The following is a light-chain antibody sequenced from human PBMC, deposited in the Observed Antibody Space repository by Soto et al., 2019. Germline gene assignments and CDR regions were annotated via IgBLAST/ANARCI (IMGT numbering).Light chain of an antibody. V-gene: IGLV2-14*03. J-gene: IGLJ2*01. CDR2: DVS. CDR3: SSFRISSSLVL. CDR1: SSDVGDDNY. Sequence: QSALTQPASVSGSPGQSITISCTGTSSDVGDDNYVSWYQQHPGKAPKLMIYDVSNRPSGVSDRFSGSKSGNTASLTISGLQAEDEADYYYSSFRISSSLVLFGGGTKLTVL.